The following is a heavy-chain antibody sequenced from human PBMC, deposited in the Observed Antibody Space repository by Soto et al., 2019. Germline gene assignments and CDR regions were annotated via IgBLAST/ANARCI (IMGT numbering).Heavy chain of an antibody. CDR2: ISRYGDFT. D-gene: IGHD3-22*01. CDR1: GFTFNIYA. Sequence: EVQLLESGGDLIQPGGSLRLSCAASGFTFNIYAMTWVRQAPGKGLEWVSAISRYGDFTYYADSVGGRFTVSRDNSENTLYLKINAPRAEDTAVYYCSKDRNLEHDSGGYLFDNWGQGTQVTVSS. J-gene: IGHJ4*02. V-gene: IGHV3-23*01. CDR3: SKDRNLEHDSGGYLFDN.